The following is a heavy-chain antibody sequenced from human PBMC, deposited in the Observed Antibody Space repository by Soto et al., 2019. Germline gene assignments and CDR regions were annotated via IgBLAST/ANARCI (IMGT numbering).Heavy chain of an antibody. CDR1: DDFISSYY. Sequence: QVQLQESGPRLVKPSETLSLTCTVSDDFISSYYWNWIRQPAGKGLEWIGLVSTTGATNYNPSLEGRVTMSMEQSQNPFSLELTSVTAAESALYFCARADYEILTGAYAMDVWGQGTTVTVSS. D-gene: IGHD3-9*01. CDR2: VSTTGAT. V-gene: IGHV4-4*07. J-gene: IGHJ6*02. CDR3: ARADYEILTGAYAMDV.